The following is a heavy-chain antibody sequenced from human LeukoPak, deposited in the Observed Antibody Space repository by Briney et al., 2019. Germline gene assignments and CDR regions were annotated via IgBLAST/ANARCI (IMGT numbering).Heavy chain of an antibody. V-gene: IGHV4-61*02. Sequence: PSQTLSLTCTVSGGSISSGSYYWSWIRQPAGKGLEWIGRIYISGSTNYNPSLKSRVTISVDTSKNQFSLKLSSVTAADTAVYYCARDTVIAVAGTKPHYYCGMDVWGQGTTVTASS. D-gene: IGHD6-19*01. J-gene: IGHJ6*02. CDR1: GGSISSGSYY. CDR3: ARDTVIAVAGTKPHYYCGMDV. CDR2: IYISGST.